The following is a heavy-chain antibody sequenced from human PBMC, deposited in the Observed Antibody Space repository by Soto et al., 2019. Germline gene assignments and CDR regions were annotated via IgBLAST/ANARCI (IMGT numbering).Heavy chain of an antibody. Sequence: EVQLVESGGGLVQPGGSLRLSCAASGFTVSSKYMSWVRQAPGKGLEWVSLIQSGGYTYYADSVKGRFTISRDSSENTLLRQMMSLRVEDTAMYDCTRDDVYCSGGCCYGVPMDAWGNGTTVTVSA. J-gene: IGHJ6*04. CDR1: GFTVSSKY. V-gene: IGHV3-66*01. CDR3: TRDDVYCSGGCCYGVPMDA. D-gene: IGHD2-15*01. CDR2: IQSGGYT.